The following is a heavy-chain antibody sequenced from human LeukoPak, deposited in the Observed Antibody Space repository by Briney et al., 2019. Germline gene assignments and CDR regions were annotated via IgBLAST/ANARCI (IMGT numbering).Heavy chain of an antibody. CDR3: VKDGTLNYDILTGYYTRTEYYFDY. CDR2: ISSNGGST. CDR1: GFTFSNAW. D-gene: IGHD3-9*01. Sequence: PGGSLRLSCAASGFTFSNAWMSWVRQAPGKGLEYVSAISSNGGSTYYADSVKGRFTISRDNSKNTLYLQMSSLRAEDTAVCYCVKDGTLNYDILTGYYTRTEYYFDYWGQGTLVTVSS. V-gene: IGHV3-64D*06. J-gene: IGHJ4*02.